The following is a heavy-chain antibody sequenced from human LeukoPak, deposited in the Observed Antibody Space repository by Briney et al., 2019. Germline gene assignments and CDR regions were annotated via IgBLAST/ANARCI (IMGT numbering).Heavy chain of an antibody. CDR1: GGSISSYY. D-gene: IGHD2-15*01. CDR3: ARVGYCSGGSCYPNWFDL. J-gene: IGHJ5*02. Sequence: SETLSLTCTVSGGSISSYYWSWIRQPPGKGLEWIGYIYYSGSTNYNPSLKSRVTISVDTSKNQFSLKVSSVIAADTAVYYCARVGYCSGGSCYPNWFDLWGQGTLVTVSS. CDR2: IYYSGST. V-gene: IGHV4-59*12.